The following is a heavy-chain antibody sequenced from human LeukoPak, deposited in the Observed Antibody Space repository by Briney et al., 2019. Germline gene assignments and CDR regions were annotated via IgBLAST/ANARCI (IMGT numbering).Heavy chain of an antibody. Sequence: GGSLRLSCAASGFTFSSYAMSWVRQAPGKGLEWVSAISGSGGSTYYADSVKGRFTISRDNSKNTLYLQMNSLRAEGTAVYYCATPVQITGVVYWGQGTLVTVSS. J-gene: IGHJ4*02. V-gene: IGHV3-23*01. CDR3: ATPVQITGVVY. D-gene: IGHD7-27*01. CDR1: GFTFSSYA. CDR2: ISGSGGST.